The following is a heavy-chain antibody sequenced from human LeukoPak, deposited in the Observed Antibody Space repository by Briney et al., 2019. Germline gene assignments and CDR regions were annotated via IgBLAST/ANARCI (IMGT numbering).Heavy chain of an antibody. CDR3: ASSWGSHRYIPPWYFDY. V-gene: IGHV3-21*01. Sequence: PGGSLRLSCAASGFTFSSYSMNWVRQAPGKGLEWVSSISSSSSYIYYADSVKGRFTISRDNAKNSLYLQMNSPRAEDTAVYYCASSWGSHRYIPPWYFDYWGQGTLVTVSS. CDR1: GFTFSSYS. D-gene: IGHD3-16*02. CDR2: ISSSSSYI. J-gene: IGHJ4*02.